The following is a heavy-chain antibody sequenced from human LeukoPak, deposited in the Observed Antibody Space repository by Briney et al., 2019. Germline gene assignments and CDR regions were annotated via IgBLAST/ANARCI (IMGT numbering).Heavy chain of an antibody. V-gene: IGHV3-15*01. CDR2: IKSKTDGGTT. CDR3: TSGDFCSGGSCYQTVDY. CDR1: GFTFSNAW. D-gene: IGHD2-15*01. Sequence: GGSLRLSCAASGFTFSNAWMSWVRQAPGKGLEWVGRIKSKTDGGTTDYAAPVKGRFTISRDDSKNTLYLQTNSLKTEDTAVYYCTSGDFCSGGSCYQTVDYWGQGTLVTVSS. J-gene: IGHJ4*02.